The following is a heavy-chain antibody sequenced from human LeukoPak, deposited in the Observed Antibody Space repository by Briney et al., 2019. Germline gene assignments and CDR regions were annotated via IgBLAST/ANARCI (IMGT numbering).Heavy chain of an antibody. CDR2: VYYSGTT. CDR1: GGSISSTNSY. D-gene: IGHD5-24*01. CDR3: ARGTPRRGETGDGYR. V-gene: IGHV4-39*07. Sequence: PSETLSLTCTVSGGSISSTNSYWGWIRQPPGQGLEWIGSVYYSGTTYYNPSLKSRVTISVDTSKNQFSLRLNSVTAADTAVYYCARGTPRRGETGDGYRWGQGTLVTVSS. J-gene: IGHJ4*02.